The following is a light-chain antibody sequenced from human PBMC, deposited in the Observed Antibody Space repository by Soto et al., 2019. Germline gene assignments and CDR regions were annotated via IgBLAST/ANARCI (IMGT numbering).Light chain of an antibody. Sequence: QSVLTQSPSASASLGASVKLTCTLSSGHSSYAIAWHQQQPEKGPRYLMKLNSDGSHSKGDGTPDRLSGSSSGAERYLTISSLQSEDEADYYCQTWGTGIVVFGGGTKLTVL. CDR2: LNSDGSH. CDR1: SGHSSYA. V-gene: IGLV4-69*01. J-gene: IGLJ2*01. CDR3: QTWGTGIVV.